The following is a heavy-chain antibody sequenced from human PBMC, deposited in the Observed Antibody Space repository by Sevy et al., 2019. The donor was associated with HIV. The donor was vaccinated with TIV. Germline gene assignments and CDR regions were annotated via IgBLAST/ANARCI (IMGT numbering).Heavy chain of an antibody. D-gene: IGHD2-21*01. Sequence: SETLSLTCSVSGGSISSYYWNWIRQPPGKGLERIGYIYSSGSTNYNPPLKSRVPISVDMSKNQFSLKLSSVTAADTAVYYCAGSHLAFCGGDCFSPYYFDSWGQGTLVTVSS. CDR3: AGSHLAFCGGDCFSPYYFDS. J-gene: IGHJ4*02. CDR1: GGSISSYY. CDR2: IYSSGST. V-gene: IGHV4-59*01.